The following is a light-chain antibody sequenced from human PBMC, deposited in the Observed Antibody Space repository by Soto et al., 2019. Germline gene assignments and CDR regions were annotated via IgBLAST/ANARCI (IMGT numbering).Light chain of an antibody. CDR1: QSFSSN. CDR2: DAS. J-gene: IGKJ1*01. CDR3: QQYNNWTPT. Sequence: EIVITQSPATLSLSPREKATLYCRASQSFSSNLAWYQQKPGQAPRLLIYDASTRTTGGPARFSGSGSGTEFTLTISSLQSEDFAVYYCQQYNNWTPTFGQGTKVDIK. V-gene: IGKV3-15*01.